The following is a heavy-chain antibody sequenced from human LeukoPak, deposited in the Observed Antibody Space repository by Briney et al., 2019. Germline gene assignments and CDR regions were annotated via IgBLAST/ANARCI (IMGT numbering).Heavy chain of an antibody. J-gene: IGHJ4*02. D-gene: IGHD4-17*01. CDR1: GFTFSDHY. CDR3: TRDYGDYVFDY. V-gene: IGHV3-49*04. CDR2: IRSKAYGGTT. Sequence: GGSLRLSCAASGFTFSDHYMDWVRQAPGKGLEWVGFIRSKAYGGTTEYAASVKGRFTISRDDSKSIAYLQMNSLKTEDTAVYYCTRDYGDYVFDYWGQGTLVTVSS.